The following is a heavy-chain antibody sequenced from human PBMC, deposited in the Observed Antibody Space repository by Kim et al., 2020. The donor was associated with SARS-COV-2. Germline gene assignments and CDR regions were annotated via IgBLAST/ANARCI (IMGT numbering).Heavy chain of an antibody. Sequence: GGSLRLSCAASGFTVSSNYMSWVRQAPGKGLEWVSVIYSGGSTYYADSVKGRFTISRDNSKNTLYLQMNSLRAEDTAVYYCAFARDYYYGMDVWGQGTTVTVSS. CDR2: IYSGGST. CDR3: AFARDYYYGMDV. CDR1: GFTVSSNY. J-gene: IGHJ6*02. V-gene: IGHV3-53*01.